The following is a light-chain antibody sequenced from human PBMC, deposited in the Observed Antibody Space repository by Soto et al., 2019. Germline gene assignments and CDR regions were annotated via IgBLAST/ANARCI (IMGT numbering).Light chain of an antibody. CDR2: AAS. J-gene: IGKJ4*01. CDR1: QSTGSY. CDR3: QQSYYTPLT. Sequence: DIQMTQSPSSLSASVGDRVTITCRASQSTGSYLNWYQQAPGRAPKFLISAASSLQSGVPSRFSGSGSGTDFSLTISSLQPEDFATYFCQQSYYTPLTFGGGTKVDIK. V-gene: IGKV1-39*01.